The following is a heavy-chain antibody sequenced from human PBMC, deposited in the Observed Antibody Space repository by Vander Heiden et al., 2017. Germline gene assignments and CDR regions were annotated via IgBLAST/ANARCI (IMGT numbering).Heavy chain of an antibody. CDR2: IIPILGTA. Sequence: QVHLVQSGAEVRKPGSPVTVSCKTSGRTFSNDHITWVRQAPGQGLEWMGGIIPILGTANYAQKFQGRVNIMADESTRTVYMELGSLKFEDTAVYYCAKAGLYASGSYWFKRFDPWGQGTLVTVSS. CDR1: GRTFSNDH. D-gene: IGHD3-10*01. V-gene: IGHV1-69*01. CDR3: AKAGLYASGSYWFKRFDP. J-gene: IGHJ5*02.